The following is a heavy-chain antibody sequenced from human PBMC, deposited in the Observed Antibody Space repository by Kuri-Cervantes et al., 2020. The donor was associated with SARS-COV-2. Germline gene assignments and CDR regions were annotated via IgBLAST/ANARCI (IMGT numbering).Heavy chain of an antibody. V-gene: IGHV4-30-4*08. CDR1: GGPISSGDYY. D-gene: IGHD3-3*01. J-gene: IGHJ3*02. CDR3: ARDLLDFWSGYYAEPDAFDI. CDR2: IYYSGST. Sequence: SETLSLTCTVSGGPISSGDYYWRWIRQPPGKGLEWIGYIYYSGSTYYNPSLKSRVTISVDTSKNQFSLKLSSVTAADTAVYYCARDLLDFWSGYYAEPDAFDIWGQGTMVTVSS.